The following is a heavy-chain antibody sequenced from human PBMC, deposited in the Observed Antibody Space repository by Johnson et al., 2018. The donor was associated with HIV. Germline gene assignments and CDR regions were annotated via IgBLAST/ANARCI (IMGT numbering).Heavy chain of an antibody. CDR3: ARDYRGALDI. J-gene: IGHJ3*02. V-gene: IGHV3-11*01. CDR2: ISSSGSSR. Sequence: QVQLLESGGGVVRPGGSLRLSCEASGLTFSDYYMSWIRQAPGKGMEWVSYISSSGSSRYYADSVKGRFTITRDNVKNSLYMQMNSLRVEDTAVYFCARDYRGALDIWGQGTMVTVSS. CDR1: GLTFSDYY. D-gene: IGHD4-11*01.